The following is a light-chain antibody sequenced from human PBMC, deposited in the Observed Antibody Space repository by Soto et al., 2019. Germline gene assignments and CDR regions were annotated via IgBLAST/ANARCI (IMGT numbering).Light chain of an antibody. CDR3: QQFGTSPLVT. V-gene: IGKV3-20*01. J-gene: IGKJ3*01. CDR2: GVS. Sequence: EIVLTQSPGTLSLSPGERATLSCRASQSVTTRYLAWYQQKPGQAPRLLIHGVSSRATGIPDRFSGSGSGTDFILTISRLEPEDFAVYYCQQFGTSPLVTFGPGTKVDN. CDR1: QSVTTRY.